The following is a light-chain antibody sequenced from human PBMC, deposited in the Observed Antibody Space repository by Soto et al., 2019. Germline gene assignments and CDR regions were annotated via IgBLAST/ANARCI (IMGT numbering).Light chain of an antibody. CDR3: SSYTSSSTPYV. Sequence: QSALTQPASVSGSPGQSITISCTGTSSDVGGYNYVSWYQQHPVKAPKLMIYDVTNRPSGVSDRFSGSKSGNTASLTISGLQAEDEADHYCSSYTSSSTPYVFGTGTKVTVL. CDR2: DVT. CDR1: SSDVGGYNY. J-gene: IGLJ1*01. V-gene: IGLV2-14*01.